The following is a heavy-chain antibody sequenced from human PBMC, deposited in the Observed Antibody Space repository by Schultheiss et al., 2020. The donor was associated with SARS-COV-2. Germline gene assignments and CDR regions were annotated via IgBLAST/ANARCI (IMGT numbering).Heavy chain of an antibody. D-gene: IGHD1-7*01. CDR1: GFTFSSYG. J-gene: IGHJ6*02. CDR3: ARDQRNYDTPNYYGMDV. V-gene: IGHV4-34*01. Sequence: GSLRLSCAASGFTFSSYGMHWVRQAPGKGLEWIGEINHSGSTNYNPSLKSRVTISVDTSKNQFSLKLSSVTAADTAVYYCARDQRNYDTPNYYGMDVWGQGTTVTVSS. CDR2: INHSGST.